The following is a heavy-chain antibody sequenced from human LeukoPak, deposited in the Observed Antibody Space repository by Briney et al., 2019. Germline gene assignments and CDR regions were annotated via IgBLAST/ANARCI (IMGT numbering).Heavy chain of an antibody. CDR3: AREGGFYRPLDY. Sequence: KPSETLSLTCTVSGGSISSYYWSWIRQPPGKGLEWIGSIHYSGSTTYNPSLKSRVTISVDTSKNQFSLKLSSVTAADTAVYYCAREGGFYRPLDYSGQGTLVTVSS. CDR2: IHYSGST. V-gene: IGHV4-59*12. CDR1: GGSISSYY. J-gene: IGHJ4*02. D-gene: IGHD3-3*01.